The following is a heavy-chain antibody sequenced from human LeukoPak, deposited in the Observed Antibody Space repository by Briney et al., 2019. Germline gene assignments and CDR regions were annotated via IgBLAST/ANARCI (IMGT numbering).Heavy chain of an antibody. Sequence: SETLSLTCAVYGGSFSNKYWSWIRQSPGKGLEWIGEINHSGRTNYNPSLKSRVAISIDTSRNQFSLHLTSVTAADTAMYYCARGGATPMVFVVWGQGTLVTVSS. V-gene: IGHV4-34*01. J-gene: IGHJ4*02. CDR2: INHSGRT. D-gene: IGHD3-22*01. CDR3: ARGGATPMVFVV. CDR1: GGSFSNKY.